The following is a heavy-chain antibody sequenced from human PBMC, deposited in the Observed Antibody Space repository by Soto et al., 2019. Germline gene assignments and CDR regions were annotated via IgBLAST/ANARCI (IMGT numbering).Heavy chain of an antibody. Sequence: QVQLVQSGAEVKKPGASVKVSCKASGYTFTSYDINWVRQATGQGLEWMGWMNPNSGNTGYAQKFQGRVTMTRNTPISTAYMELSSRRSADTAVYYCARQSSSWLYFQHWGQGTLVTVSS. CDR2: MNPNSGNT. V-gene: IGHV1-8*01. CDR3: ARQSSSWLYFQH. J-gene: IGHJ1*01. CDR1: GYTFTSYD. D-gene: IGHD6-13*01.